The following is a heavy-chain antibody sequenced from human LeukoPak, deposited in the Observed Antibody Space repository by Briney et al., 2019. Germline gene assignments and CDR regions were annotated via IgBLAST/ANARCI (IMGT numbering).Heavy chain of an antibody. CDR3: TRAPPGMTMMTDY. J-gene: IGHJ4*02. CDR2: VSTNDGNT. CDR1: GYTFTNYH. V-gene: IGHV1-18*01. Sequence: ASVKVSCKASGYTFTNYHIAWVRQAPGQGLEWMGWVSTNDGNTVYAQRLQGRVTMTADTSTSVAYMELRSLTSDDTAVYYCTRAPPGMTMMTDYWGQGTLVTVSS. D-gene: IGHD3-22*01.